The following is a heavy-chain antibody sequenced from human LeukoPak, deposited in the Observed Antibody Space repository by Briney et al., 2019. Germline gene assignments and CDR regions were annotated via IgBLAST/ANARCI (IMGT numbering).Heavy chain of an antibody. CDR1: GFTFSDYY. Sequence: GGSLRLSCAASGFTFSDYYMSWIRQAPGKGLEWVSYISSSGSTIYYADSVKGRFTISRDNAKNSLYLQMNSLRAEDTAVYYCARDSRLYYYDSSGYIDYWGQGTLVTVSS. V-gene: IGHV3-11*01. J-gene: IGHJ4*02. D-gene: IGHD3-22*01. CDR2: ISSSGSTI. CDR3: ARDSRLYYYDSSGYIDY.